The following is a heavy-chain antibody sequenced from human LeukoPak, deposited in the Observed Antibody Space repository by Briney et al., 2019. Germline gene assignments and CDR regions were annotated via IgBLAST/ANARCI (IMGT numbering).Heavy chain of an antibody. CDR3: TTSEVVHSGIFDY. CDR2: IKSKTDGGTT. V-gene: IGHV3-15*01. Sequence: GGSLRLSCAASGFTFSNAWMSWVRQAPGKGLEWVGRIKSKTDGGTTDYAAPVKGRFTISRDDSKNTLYLQMNRLKTEDTAMYYCTTSEVVHSGIFDYWGQGTLVTVSS. J-gene: IGHJ4*02. CDR1: GFTFSNAW. D-gene: IGHD6-19*01.